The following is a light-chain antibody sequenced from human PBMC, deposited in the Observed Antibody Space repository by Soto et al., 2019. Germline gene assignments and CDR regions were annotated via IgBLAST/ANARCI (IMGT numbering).Light chain of an antibody. CDR2: GNS. V-gene: IGLV1-40*01. CDR1: SSNIGAGYD. Sequence: QSVLTQPPSVSGAPGQRVTISCTGSSSNIGAGYDVHWYQQLPGTAPKLLIYGNSNRPSGVPDRFSGSKSGTSASLASTGLEGGDEGAYYCRSCGSSRGGGVFGGGTKLTVL. J-gene: IGLJ3*02. CDR3: RSCGSSRGGGV.